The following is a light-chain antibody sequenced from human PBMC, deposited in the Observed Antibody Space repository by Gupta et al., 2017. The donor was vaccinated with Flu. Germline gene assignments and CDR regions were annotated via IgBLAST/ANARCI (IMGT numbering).Light chain of an antibody. CDR3: SSYAGSNDLRV. V-gene: IGLV2-8*01. Sequence: QSDLTQPPSASGSPGQSVTISCTGTSSDVGGYNYVSWYQQHPGKAPILMIYEVSKRPSGVPARFSGSKSGNTASLTVSGLQAEDEADYYCSSYAGSNDLRVFGGGTKLTVL. J-gene: IGLJ3*02. CDR2: EVS. CDR1: SSDVGGYNY.